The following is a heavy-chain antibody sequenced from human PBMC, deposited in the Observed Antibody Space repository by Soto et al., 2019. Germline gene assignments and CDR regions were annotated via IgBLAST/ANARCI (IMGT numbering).Heavy chain of an antibody. Sequence: PGESLKISCKGSGYSFTSYWIGWVRQMPGKGLEWMGIIYPGDSDTRYSPSFQGQVTISADKSISTAYLQWSSLKASDTAMYYCARLGMYYDFLSGRTDDAVDISGPGTMVTVS. CDR3: ARLGMYYDFLSGRTDDAVDI. CDR1: GYSFTSYW. J-gene: IGHJ3*02. V-gene: IGHV5-51*01. CDR2: IYPGDSDT. D-gene: IGHD3-3*01.